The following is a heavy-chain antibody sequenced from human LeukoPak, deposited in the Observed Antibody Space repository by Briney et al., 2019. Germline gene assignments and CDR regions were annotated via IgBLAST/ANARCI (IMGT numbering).Heavy chain of an antibody. V-gene: IGHV3-48*03. D-gene: IGHD5-18*01. Sequence: PGGSLRLSCAASGFTFSSYEMNWVRQAPGKGLEWVSYISSSGSTIYYADSVKGRFTISRGNAKNSLYLQMNSLRAEDTAVYYCARVGRGYGHFDYWGQGTLVTVSS. J-gene: IGHJ4*02. CDR2: ISSSGSTI. CDR1: GFTFSSYE. CDR3: ARVGRGYGHFDY.